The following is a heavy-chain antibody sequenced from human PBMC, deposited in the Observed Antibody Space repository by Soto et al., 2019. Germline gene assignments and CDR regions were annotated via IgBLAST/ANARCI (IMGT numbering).Heavy chain of an antibody. D-gene: IGHD3-3*02. J-gene: IGHJ4*02. Sequence: QVQLQESGPGLVKPSETLSLTCTVSGAYINDGDWWNWVRQAPGKGLEWIGEIYHGGNINYNPSLRGRVTISLDKSKSQVSLSLRSVTAADTAVYYCARDHFYGNTWGFDYWGQGALVTVSS. CDR1: GAYINDGDW. V-gene: IGHV4-4*02. CDR3: ARDHFYGNTWGFDY. CDR2: IYHGGNI.